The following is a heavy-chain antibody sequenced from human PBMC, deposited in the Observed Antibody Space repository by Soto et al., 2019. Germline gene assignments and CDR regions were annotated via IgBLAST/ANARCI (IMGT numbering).Heavy chain of an antibody. Sequence: SETLSLTCAVYGGSFSGYYWSWIRQPPGKGLEWIGEINHSGSTNYNPSLKSRVTISVDTSKNQFSLKLSSVTAADTAVYYCARVDSSGWYDYWGQGTLVTVSS. CDR1: GGSFSGYY. D-gene: IGHD6-19*01. V-gene: IGHV4-34*01. CDR2: INHSGST. J-gene: IGHJ4*02. CDR3: ARVDSSGWYDY.